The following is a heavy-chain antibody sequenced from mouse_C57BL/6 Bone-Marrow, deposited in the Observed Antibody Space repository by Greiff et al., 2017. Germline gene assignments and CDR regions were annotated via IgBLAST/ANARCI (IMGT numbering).Heavy chain of an antibody. Sequence: EVKVEESGGGLVQPGGSLKLSCAASGFTFSDYYMYWVRQTPEKRLEWVAYISNGGGSTYYPDTVKGRFTISRDNAKNTLYLQMSRLRSEDTAMYYCARRRVYIDVWGTGTTVTVSS. CDR1: GFTFSDYY. V-gene: IGHV5-12*01. CDR3: ARRRVYIDV. CDR2: ISNGGGST. J-gene: IGHJ1*03.